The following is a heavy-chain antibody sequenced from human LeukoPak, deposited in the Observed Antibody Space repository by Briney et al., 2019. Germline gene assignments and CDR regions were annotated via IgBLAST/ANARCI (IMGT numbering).Heavy chain of an antibody. CDR2: IYYSGST. D-gene: IGHD2-2*01. CDR1: GVSISSSSYY. J-gene: IGHJ4*02. Sequence: SETLSLTCTVSGVSISSSSYYWGWIRQPPGKGLDWIGTIYYSGSTYYNPSLKSRVTISVDTSKNHSSLKLSSVTAADTTVYYCARLSTYTSSIDSWGQGTLVTVSS. CDR3: ARLSTYTSSIDS. V-gene: IGHV4-39*02.